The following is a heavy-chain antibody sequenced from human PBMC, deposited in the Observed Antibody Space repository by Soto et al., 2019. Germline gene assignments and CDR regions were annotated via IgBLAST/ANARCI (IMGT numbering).Heavy chain of an antibody. CDR3: ATVETGPFDY. CDR1: GYTLTELS. CDR2: FDPEDGEK. D-gene: IGHD1-1*01. J-gene: IGHJ4*02. Sequence: ASVKVSCKVSGYTLTELSMHWVRQAPGKGLEWKGSFDPEDGEKIYAQKFQGRVTMTEDTSTDTAYMELSSLRSEDTAVYYCATVETGPFDYWGQGTLVTVSS. V-gene: IGHV1-24*01.